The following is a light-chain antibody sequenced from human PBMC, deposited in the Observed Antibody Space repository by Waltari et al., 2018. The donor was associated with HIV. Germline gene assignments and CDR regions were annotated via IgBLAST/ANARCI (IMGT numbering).Light chain of an antibody. CDR1: PP. Sequence: QSVLTQPPSASGTPGQRVTISCSGSPPPGAAPKLLISLNDQRPSGVPDRFPGSKSGTSASLVISGLRSEDEADYFCSVWDDSLAGWMFGGGTRLTVL. V-gene: IGLV1-47*01. CDR2: LND. CDR3: SVWDDSLAGWM. J-gene: IGLJ3*02.